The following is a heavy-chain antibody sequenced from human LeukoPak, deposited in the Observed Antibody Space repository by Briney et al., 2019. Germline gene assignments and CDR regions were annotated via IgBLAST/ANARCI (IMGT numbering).Heavy chain of an antibody. CDR3: AKDQLDTHLHYYYYYGMDV. CDR2: ISYDGSNK. Sequence: GRSLRLSCAASGFTFSSYAMHWVRQAPGKGLGWVAVISYDGSNKYYADSVKGRFTISRDNSKNTLYLQMNSLRAEDTAVYYCAKDQLDTHLHYYYYYGMDVWGQGATVTVS. V-gene: IGHV3-30*04. D-gene: IGHD1-1*01. CDR1: GFTFSSYA. J-gene: IGHJ6*02.